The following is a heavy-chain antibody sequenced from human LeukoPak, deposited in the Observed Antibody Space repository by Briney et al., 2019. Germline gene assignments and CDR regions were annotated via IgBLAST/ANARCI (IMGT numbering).Heavy chain of an antibody. CDR2: INPNSGGT. D-gene: IGHD3-9*01. V-gene: IGHV1-2*04. J-gene: IGHJ6*02. CDR1: GYTFTGYY. CDR3: ATVRPKLRYFDWSPPYYYYGMDV. Sequence: ASVKVSCKASGYTFTGYYMHWVRQAPGQGLEWMGWINPNSGGTNYAQKFQGWVTMTRDTSISTAYMELSRLRSDDTAVYYCATVRPKLRYFDWSPPYYYYGMDVWGQGTTVTVSS.